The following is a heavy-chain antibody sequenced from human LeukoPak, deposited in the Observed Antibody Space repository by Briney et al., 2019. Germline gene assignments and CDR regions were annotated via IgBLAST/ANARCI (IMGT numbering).Heavy chain of an antibody. D-gene: IGHD6-19*01. CDR3: AKDREAVAGAYYFDY. CDR1: GFTFDDYA. J-gene: IGHJ4*02. Sequence: GGSLRLSCAASGFTFDDYAMHWVRQAPGKGLEWVSGISWNSGSIGYADSVKGRFTISRDNAKNSPYLQMNSLRAEDTALYYCAKDREAVAGAYYFDYWGQGTLVTVSS. CDR2: ISWNSGSI. V-gene: IGHV3-9*01.